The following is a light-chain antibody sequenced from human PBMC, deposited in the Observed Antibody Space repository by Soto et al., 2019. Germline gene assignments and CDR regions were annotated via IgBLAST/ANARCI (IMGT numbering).Light chain of an antibody. J-gene: IGKJ4*01. CDR3: QQSYSTLPLT. CDR2: AAS. CDR1: HSISSY. Sequence: DIQMNQSPSSMNANKGDRATNTCRAIHSISSYLYLYQQKPGKSPKLLIYAASSLQSGVPSRFSGSGSGTDFTLTISCLQPEDFATYYCQQSYSTLPLTFGGGTRVDVK. V-gene: IGKV1-39*01.